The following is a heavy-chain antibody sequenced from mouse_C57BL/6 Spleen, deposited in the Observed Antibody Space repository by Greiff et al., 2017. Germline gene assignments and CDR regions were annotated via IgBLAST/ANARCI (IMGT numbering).Heavy chain of an antibody. CDR1: GFTFSDYY. CDR2: ISNGGGST. J-gene: IGHJ4*01. CDR3: ARQRHYYGSSYYAMDY. Sequence: EVKVEESGGGLVQPGGSLKLSCAASGFTFSDYYMYWVRQTPEKRLEWVAYISNGGGSTYYPDTVKGRFTISRDNAKNTLYLQMSRLKSEDTAMYYCARQRHYYGSSYYAMDYWGQGTSVTVSS. D-gene: IGHD1-1*01. V-gene: IGHV5-12*01.